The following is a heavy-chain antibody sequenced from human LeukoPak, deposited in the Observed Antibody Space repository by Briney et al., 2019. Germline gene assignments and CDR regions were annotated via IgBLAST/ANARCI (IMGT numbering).Heavy chain of an antibody. J-gene: IGHJ4*02. CDR1: GFTFSSYS. D-gene: IGHD3-3*01. CDR3: ATYYDFWSGRDY. Sequence: GGSLRLSCAASGFTFSSYSMNWVRQAPGKGLEWVSSISSSSNYMYYADSVKGRFTISRDNAKNSLYLQMNSLRAEDTAVYYCATYYDFWSGRDYWGQGTLVTVSS. CDR2: ISSSSNYM. V-gene: IGHV3-21*01.